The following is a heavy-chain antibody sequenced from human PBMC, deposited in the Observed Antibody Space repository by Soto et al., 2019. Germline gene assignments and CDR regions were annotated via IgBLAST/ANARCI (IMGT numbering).Heavy chain of an antibody. CDR2: IIPIFGTA. CDR3: ARVERITMIVVDTGDYYYGMDV. Sequence: GASVKVSCKASGGTFSSYAISWVRQAPGQGLEWMGGIIPIFGTANYAQKFQGRVTITAGKSTSTAYMELSSLRSEDTAVYYCARVERITMIVVDTGDYYYGMDVWGQGTTVTVSS. J-gene: IGHJ6*02. V-gene: IGHV1-69*06. CDR1: GGTFSSYA. D-gene: IGHD3-22*01.